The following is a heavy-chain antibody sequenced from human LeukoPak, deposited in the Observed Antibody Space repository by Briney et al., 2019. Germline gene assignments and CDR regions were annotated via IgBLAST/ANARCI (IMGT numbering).Heavy chain of an antibody. CDR3: ARVYTGNRWHFDY. J-gene: IGHJ4*02. V-gene: IGHV3-7*03. CDR1: GFTFSTYW. Sequence: PGGSLRLSCAASGFTFSTYWMSWVRQAPGKELECVANIKRDGSEKYYVDSVKGRFTIFRDDAKSSLYLQMNSLRAEDTAVYFCARVYTGNRWHFDYWGQGTLVTVSS. CDR2: IKRDGSEK. D-gene: IGHD2-2*02.